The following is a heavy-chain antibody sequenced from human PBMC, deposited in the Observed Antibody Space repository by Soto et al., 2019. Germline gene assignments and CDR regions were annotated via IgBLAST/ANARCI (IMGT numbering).Heavy chain of an antibody. CDR3: VRDRGTVLASPVILNTPNWFDP. Sequence: QVQLVQSGAEVKKPGASVKVSCKASGYTFTNYGISWVRQAPGQGLEWMGWISAYNGDTKYAENLPGRVTMTTDTSTSTAYMELRSLRSDDTAVYYCVRDRGTVLASPVILNTPNWFDPWGQGTLVTVSS. D-gene: IGHD3-9*01. V-gene: IGHV1-18*01. CDR1: GYTFTNYG. CDR2: ISAYNGDT. J-gene: IGHJ5*02.